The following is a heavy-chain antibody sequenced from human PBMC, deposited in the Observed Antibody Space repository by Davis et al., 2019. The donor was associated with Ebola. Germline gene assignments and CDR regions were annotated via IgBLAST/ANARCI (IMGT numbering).Heavy chain of an antibody. CDR3: ARDMARITIFGVVRNWFDP. CDR1: GGSISSSSYY. J-gene: IGHJ5*02. Sequence: SETLSLTCTVSGGSISSSSYYWGWIRQPPGTGLEWIGSIYYSGSTYYNPSLKSRVTISVDTSKNQFSLKLSSVTAADTAVYYCARDMARITIFGVVRNWFDPWGQGTLVTVSS. CDR2: IYYSGST. V-gene: IGHV4-39*02. D-gene: IGHD3-3*01.